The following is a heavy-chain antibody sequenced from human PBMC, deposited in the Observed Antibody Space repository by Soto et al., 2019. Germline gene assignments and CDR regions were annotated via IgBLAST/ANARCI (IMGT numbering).Heavy chain of an antibody. D-gene: IGHD3-3*01. CDR3: ARATIFGVVIFDY. J-gene: IGHJ4*02. CDR2: IYYSGST. V-gene: IGHV4-30-4*01. CDR1: GGSISSGDYY. Sequence: QVQRQESGPGLVKPSQTLSLTCTVSGGSISSGDYYWSWIRQPPGKGLEWIGYIYYSGSTYYNPSLKSRVTMSVDTSKTQFSLKLSSVTAADTAVYYCARATIFGVVIFDYWGQGTLVTVSS.